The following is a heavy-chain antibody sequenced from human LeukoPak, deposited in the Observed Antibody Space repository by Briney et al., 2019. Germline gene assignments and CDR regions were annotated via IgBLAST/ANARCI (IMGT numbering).Heavy chain of an antibody. CDR2: IWYDGSNK. J-gene: IGHJ6*03. D-gene: IGHD2-15*01. CDR1: GFTFSSYG. CDR3: AKDGGDVVVAATRYYYYYYMDV. V-gene: IGHV3-33*06. Sequence: GGSLRLSCAASGFTFSSYGMHWVRQAPGKGLEWVAVIWYDGSNKYYADSVKGRFTISRDNSKNTLYLQMNSLRAEDTAVYYCAKDGGDVVVAATRYYYYYYMDVWGKGTTVTVSS.